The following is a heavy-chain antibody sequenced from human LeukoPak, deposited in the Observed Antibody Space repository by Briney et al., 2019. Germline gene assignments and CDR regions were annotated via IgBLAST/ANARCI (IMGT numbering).Heavy chain of an antibody. J-gene: IGHJ4*02. V-gene: IGHV1-18*01. Sequence: EASVKVSCKPSGYTFTGYGISWVRQAPGQGLEWMGWISAYNGNTNYAQKLQGRVTMTTDTSTSTAYMELRSLRSDDTAVYYCARNPKVYYDILTGYYPLDYWGQGTLVTVSS. CDR1: GYTFTGYG. D-gene: IGHD3-9*01. CDR3: ARNPKVYYDILTGYYPLDY. CDR2: ISAYNGNT.